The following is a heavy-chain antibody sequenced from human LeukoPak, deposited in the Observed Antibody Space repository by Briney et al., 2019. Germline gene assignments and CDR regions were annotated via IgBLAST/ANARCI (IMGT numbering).Heavy chain of an antibody. CDR1: GGSFSGYY. D-gene: IGHD6-6*01. CDR2: INHSGST. CDR3: ARHGLSIATPGRWFDP. V-gene: IGHV4-34*01. Sequence: SETLSLTCAVYGGSFSGYYWSWIRQPPGKGLEWIGEINHSGSTNYNPSLKSRVTISVDTSKNQFSLKLSSVTAADTAVYYCARHGLSIATPGRWFDPWGQGTLVTVSS. J-gene: IGHJ5*02.